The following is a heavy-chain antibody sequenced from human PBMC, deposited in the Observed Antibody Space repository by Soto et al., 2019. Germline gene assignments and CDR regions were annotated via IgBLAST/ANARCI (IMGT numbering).Heavy chain of an antibody. V-gene: IGHV3-66*01. CDR1: GFTVSSNY. CDR3: ARERAHSLGWGSYPGY. CDR2: IYSGGST. J-gene: IGHJ4*02. Sequence: PGGSLRLSCAASGFTVSSNYMSWVRQAPGKGLEWVSVIYSGGSTYYADSVKGRFTISRDNSKNTLYLQMNSLRAEDTAVYYCARERAHSLGWGSYPGYWGQGSLVTVSS. D-gene: IGHD3-10*01.